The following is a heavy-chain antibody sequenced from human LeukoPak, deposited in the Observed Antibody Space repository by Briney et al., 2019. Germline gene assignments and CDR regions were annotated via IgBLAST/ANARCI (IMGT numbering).Heavy chain of an antibody. Sequence: GGSLRLSCAASGLTFKNYNMHWVRQAPGKGLECISYISSSSSSIYSADSVQGRFTVSRDNAKNSLFLQMNSLRAEDTAVYYCARENYADLFDYWGQGTLVTVSS. D-gene: IGHD3-16*01. J-gene: IGHJ4*02. CDR1: GLTFKNYN. CDR3: ARENYADLFDY. V-gene: IGHV3-48*01. CDR2: ISSSSSSI.